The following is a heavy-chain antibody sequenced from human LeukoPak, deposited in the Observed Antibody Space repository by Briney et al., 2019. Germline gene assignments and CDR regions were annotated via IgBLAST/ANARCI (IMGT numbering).Heavy chain of an antibody. J-gene: IGHJ4*02. CDR2: ISGSGGST. V-gene: IGHV3-23*01. D-gene: IGHD5-24*01. CDR1: GFTFRNYG. CDR3: AKSPLQLYTFDY. Sequence: GGSLRLSCAASGFTFRNYGMSWVRQAPLKGLEWVSAISGSGGSTYYADSVKGRFTISRDNSKNTLYLQMNSLRAEDTAVYYCAKSPLQLYTFDYWGQGTLVTDSS.